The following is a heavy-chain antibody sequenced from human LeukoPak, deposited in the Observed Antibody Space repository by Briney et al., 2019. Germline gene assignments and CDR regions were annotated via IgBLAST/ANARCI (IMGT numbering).Heavy chain of an antibody. CDR2: IYPGDSDT. J-gene: IGHJ3*02. Sequence: GESLKISCKGSGYSFTSYWIGWVRQLPGKGLEWMGIIYPGDSDTRYSPSFQGQVTISADKSISIAYLQWSSLKASDTAMYYCARRSSSWYDAFDIWGQGTMVTVPS. CDR1: GYSFTSYW. D-gene: IGHD6-13*01. V-gene: IGHV5-51*01. CDR3: ARRSSSWYDAFDI.